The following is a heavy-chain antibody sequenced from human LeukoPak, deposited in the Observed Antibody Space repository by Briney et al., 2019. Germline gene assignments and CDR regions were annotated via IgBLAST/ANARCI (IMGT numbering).Heavy chain of an antibody. CDR2: IYYSGST. J-gene: IGHJ4*02. CDR3: ARQGPYYYGSGSPRGVYFDY. V-gene: IGHV4-59*08. D-gene: IGHD3-10*01. CDR1: GGSISSYY. Sequence: PSETLSLTCTVSGGSISSYYWSWIRQPPGKGLEWIGYIYYSGSTNYNPSLKSRVTISVDTSKNQFSLKLSSVTAADTAVYYCARQGPYYYGSGSPRGVYFDYWGQGTLVTVSS.